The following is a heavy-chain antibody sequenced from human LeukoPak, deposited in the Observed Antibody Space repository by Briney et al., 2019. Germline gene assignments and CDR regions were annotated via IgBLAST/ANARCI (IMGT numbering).Heavy chain of an antibody. CDR2: ISYDGSNK. D-gene: IGHD2-2*01. Sequence: GGSLRLSCAASGFTFSSYAMHWVRQAPGKGLEWVAVISYDGSNKYYADSVKGRFTISRDNSKNTLYPQMNSLRAEDTAVYYCASHVNCSSTSCRHTDAFDIWGQGTMVTVSS. J-gene: IGHJ3*02. V-gene: IGHV3-30*01. CDR3: ASHVNCSSTSCRHTDAFDI. CDR1: GFTFSSYA.